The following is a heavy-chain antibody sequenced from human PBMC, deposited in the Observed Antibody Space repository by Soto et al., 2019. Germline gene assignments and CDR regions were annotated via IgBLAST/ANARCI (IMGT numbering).Heavy chain of an antibody. CDR1: GFTFSSYE. Sequence: EVQLVESGGGLGQPGGSLRLSCAASGFTFSSYEMNWVRQAPGKGLERVSYISSSGRTIYYTDSVKGRFTISRDNAKNSLYLQMNSLRAEDTAVDYWARAGYNWNDGARGYFDYWGQGTLVTVSS. CDR3: ARAGYNWNDGARGYFDY. V-gene: IGHV3-48*03. CDR2: ISSSGRTI. D-gene: IGHD1-20*01. J-gene: IGHJ4*02.